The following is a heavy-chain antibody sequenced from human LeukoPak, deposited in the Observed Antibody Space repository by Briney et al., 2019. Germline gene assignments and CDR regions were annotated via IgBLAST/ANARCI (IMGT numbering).Heavy chain of an antibody. CDR1: GGTFSSYA. CDR3: ARSIAAHPLRYYYYYMDV. CDR2: IIPIFGTA. V-gene: IGHV1-69*05. Sequence: GASVKVSCKASGGTFSSYAISWVRQAPGQGLEWMGGIIPIFGTANYAQKFQGRVTITTDESTSTAYMELSSLRSEDTAVYYCARSIAAHPLRYYYYYMDVWGKGTTVTVYS. J-gene: IGHJ6*03. D-gene: IGHD6-13*01.